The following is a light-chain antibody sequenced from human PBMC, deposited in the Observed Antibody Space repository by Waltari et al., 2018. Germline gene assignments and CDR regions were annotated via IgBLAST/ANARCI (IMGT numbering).Light chain of an antibody. J-gene: IGLJ3*02. V-gene: IGLV1-47*01. CDR1: SSNIGSNY. CDR2: RNN. Sequence: QSVLTQPPSASGTPGHRVTISCSGSSSNIGSNYVYWYQQLPGTAPKLLIYRNNQRPSGVPDRFSGSKSGTSASLAISGLRSEDEADYYCAAWDDSLSQVFGGGTKLTVL. CDR3: AAWDDSLSQV.